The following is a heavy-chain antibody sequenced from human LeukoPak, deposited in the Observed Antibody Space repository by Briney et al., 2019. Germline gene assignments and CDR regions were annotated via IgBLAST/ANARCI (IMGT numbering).Heavy chain of an antibody. CDR1: GGTFSSYA. CDR3: ARVPYCSGGSCLLRGYYFDY. J-gene: IGHJ4*02. D-gene: IGHD2-15*01. V-gene: IGHV1-69*01. Sequence: SVKVSCKASGGTFSSYAISWVRQVPGQGLEWMGGIIPIFGTANYAQKFQGRVTITADESTSTAYMELSSLRSEDTAVYYCARVPYCSGGSCLLRGYYFDYWGQGTLVTVSS. CDR2: IIPIFGTA.